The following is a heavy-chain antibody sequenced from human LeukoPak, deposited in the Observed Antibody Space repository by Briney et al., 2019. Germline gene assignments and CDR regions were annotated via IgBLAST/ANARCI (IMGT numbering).Heavy chain of an antibody. D-gene: IGHD5-18*01. J-gene: IGHJ4*02. CDR2: ITNSGGAT. CDR1: GFTFSSCA. V-gene: IGHV3-23*01. CDR3: AKDEGRYSYGIGFDY. Sequence: GGSLRLSCAASGFTFSSCAMDWVRQAPGKGLEWVSTITNSGGATYYADSVKGRFTISRDNSKNTLYLQMNSLRAEDTAVYYCAKDEGRYSYGIGFDYWGQGTLVTVSS.